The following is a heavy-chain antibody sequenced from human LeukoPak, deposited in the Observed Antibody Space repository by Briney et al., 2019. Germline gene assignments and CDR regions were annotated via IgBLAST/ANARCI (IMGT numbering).Heavy chain of an antibody. J-gene: IGHJ3*02. Sequence: GGSLRLSCTASGFSFRSYEMKWVRQAPEKGLEWVSYITSTGSTIYYADSVKGRFTISRDNAIDSLFLEMSSLRVEDTAVYYCVRDGGFPGTTGTYEIWGQGTMVTV. CDR2: ITSTGSTI. CDR3: VRDGGFPGTTGTYEI. CDR1: GFSFRSYE. D-gene: IGHD1-1*01. V-gene: IGHV3-48*03.